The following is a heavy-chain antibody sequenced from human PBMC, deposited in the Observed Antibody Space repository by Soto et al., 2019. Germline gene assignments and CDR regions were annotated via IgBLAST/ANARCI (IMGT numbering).Heavy chain of an antibody. J-gene: IGHJ6*02. CDR1: GFSFGSYG. CDR2: TTYDGGIK. Sequence: GRSLRLCCAACGFSFGSYGRECVRLAPGKGLEWVAATTYDGGIKHYVDSVKGRFTISRDNSKNTLYLQMNSLRVEDTATYYCAGALENPYFYYGLSVWGQGT. D-gene: IGHD1-1*01. V-gene: IGHV3-30*03. CDR3: AGALENPYFYYGLSV.